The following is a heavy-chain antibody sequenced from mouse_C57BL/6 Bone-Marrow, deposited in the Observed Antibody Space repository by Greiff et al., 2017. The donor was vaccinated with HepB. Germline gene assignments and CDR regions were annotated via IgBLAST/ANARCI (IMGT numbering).Heavy chain of an antibody. D-gene: IGHD2-4*01. CDR1: GFTFSSYA. J-gene: IGHJ1*03. CDR3: ARRGMIEYFDV. Sequence: DVMLVESGGGLVKPGGSLKLSCAASGFTFSSYAMSWVRQTPEKRLEWVATISDGGSYTYYPDNVKGRFTISRDNAKNNLYLQMSHLKSEETAMYYCARRGMIEYFDVWGTGTTVTVSS. CDR2: ISDGGSYT. V-gene: IGHV5-4*03.